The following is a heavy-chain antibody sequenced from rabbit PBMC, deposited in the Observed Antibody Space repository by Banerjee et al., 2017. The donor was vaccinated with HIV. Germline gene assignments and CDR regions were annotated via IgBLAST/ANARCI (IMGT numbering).Heavy chain of an antibody. V-gene: IGHV1S45*01. Sequence: QEQLEESGGDLVKPEGSLTLTCTASGFSFSNKYVMCWVRQAPGKGLERIACINTSNGNTVYASWAKGRFTISLDNAQNTVFLQMTSLTYADTATYFRARDLTGVTGWNFNLWGQGTLVTVS. CDR1: GFSFSNKYV. CDR3: ARDLTGVTGWNFNL. CDR2: INTSNGNT. D-gene: IGHD7-1*01. J-gene: IGHJ4*01.